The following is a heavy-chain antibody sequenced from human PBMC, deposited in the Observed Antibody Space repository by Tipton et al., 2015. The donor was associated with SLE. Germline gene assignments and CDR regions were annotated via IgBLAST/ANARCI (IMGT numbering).Heavy chain of an antibody. CDR3: ARGWGYDSLYYYYGMDV. CDR2: IYYSGST. Sequence: TLSLTCNVFGDSISSRNYYWDWIRQPPGKGLEWIGYIYYSGSTNYNPSLKSRVTISVDTSKNQFSLKLSSVTAADTAVYYCARGWGYDSLYYYYGMDVWGQVTTVTVSS. CDR1: GDSISSRNYY. D-gene: IGHD5-12*01. J-gene: IGHJ6*02. V-gene: IGHV4-61*05.